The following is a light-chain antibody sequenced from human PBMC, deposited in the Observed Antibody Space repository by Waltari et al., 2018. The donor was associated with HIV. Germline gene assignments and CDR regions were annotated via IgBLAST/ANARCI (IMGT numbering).Light chain of an antibody. CDR3: QQYFSNPWT. Sequence: DIVMSPSPDSLAVSMRERATINCKPSQIIFYAPDHENWLGLFQPKPGRPPQVLIRGASARESGVPDRFSGSGSETDFTLTISSLQAEDAAVYYCQQYFSNPWTFGQGTKVEIK. CDR1: QIIFYAPDHENW. J-gene: IGKJ1*01. V-gene: IGKV4-1*01. CDR2: GAS.